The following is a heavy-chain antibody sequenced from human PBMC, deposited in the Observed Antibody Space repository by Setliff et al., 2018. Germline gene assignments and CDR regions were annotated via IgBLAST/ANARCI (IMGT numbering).Heavy chain of an antibody. V-gene: IGHV1-69*05. CDR3: AREGVDTRSSTDYRYYMDV. Sequence: SVKVSCKASGGTFSSYGISWVRQAPGQGLEWMGGTIPIFGTTDYAQKFQDRVTIITDESTSTAYMELSSLRTEDTAVYYCAREGVDTRSSTDYRYYMDVWGKGTTVTVSS. D-gene: IGHD5-18*01. CDR1: GGTFSSYG. J-gene: IGHJ6*03. CDR2: TIPIFGTT.